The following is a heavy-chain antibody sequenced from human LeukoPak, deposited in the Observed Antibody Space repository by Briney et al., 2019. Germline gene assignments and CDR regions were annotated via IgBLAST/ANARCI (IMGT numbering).Heavy chain of an antibody. CDR3: ARGHPGEDYFDY. D-gene: IGHD7-27*01. Sequence: PGGSLRLSCAASGFTSSSYDMHWVRQATGKGLEWVSAIGTAGDTYYPGSEKGRFTISRENAKNSLYLQMNSLRAGDTAVYYCARGHPGEDYFDYWGQGTLVTVSS. V-gene: IGHV3-13*01. CDR2: IGTAGDT. CDR1: GFTSSSYD. J-gene: IGHJ4*02.